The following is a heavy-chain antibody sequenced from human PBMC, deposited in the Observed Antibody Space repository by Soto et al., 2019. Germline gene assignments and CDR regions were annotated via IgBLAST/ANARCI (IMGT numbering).Heavy chain of an antibody. CDR3: ARGEVTSIEVMEV. CDR1: GYTFVDHY. V-gene: IGHV1-2*02. Sequence: ASVKVSCKTSGYTFVDHYLYWVRQAPGQGLEWMGWINPRNGDKKYAQKFQGKVTMIRDTIITTTYMDLSALTSDDTAVYYCARGEVTSIEVMEVLGPGTTVSVS. CDR2: INPRNGDK. D-gene: IGHD4-17*01. J-gene: IGHJ6*01.